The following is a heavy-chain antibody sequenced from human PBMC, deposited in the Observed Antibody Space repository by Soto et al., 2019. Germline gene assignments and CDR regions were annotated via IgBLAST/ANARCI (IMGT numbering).Heavy chain of an antibody. CDR3: TTFFDLY. J-gene: IGHJ4*02. CDR1: GFTFSSTW. D-gene: IGHD3-3*01. CDR2: IKSEIDGGTT. Sequence: PGGSLRLSCAASGFTFSSTWMNWVRQAPGKGLEWVGHIKSEIDGGTTDYAAAVKGRFTISRDDSKHTLHLQMNSLKSEDTAVYYCTTFFDLYWGQGTLVTVSS. V-gene: IGHV3-15*01.